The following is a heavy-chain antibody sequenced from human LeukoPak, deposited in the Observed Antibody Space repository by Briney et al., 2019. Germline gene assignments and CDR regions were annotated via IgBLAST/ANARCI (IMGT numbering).Heavy chain of an antibody. CDR1: GGSIRSSSYY. J-gene: IGHJ6*03. CDR3: ARHVYSTSWTYYYYYMDV. CDR2: FYYSGST. V-gene: IGHV4-39*01. D-gene: IGHD6-13*01. Sequence: PSETLSLTCTVSGGSIRSSSYYWGWIRQPPGKGLEWIGSFYYSGSTYYNPSLKSRVTISADTSKNEFSLKLSSVTAADTAVYYCARHVYSTSWTYYYYYMDVWGKGTTVTISS.